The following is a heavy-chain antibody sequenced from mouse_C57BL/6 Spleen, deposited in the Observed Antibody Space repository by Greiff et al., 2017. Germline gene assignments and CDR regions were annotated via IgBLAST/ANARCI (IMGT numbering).Heavy chain of an antibody. J-gene: IGHJ4*01. CDR1: GYTFTDYN. CDR3: ARGYSNLYYYAMDY. D-gene: IGHD2-5*01. Sequence: DVQLQESGPELVKPGASVKMSCKASGYTFTDYNMHWVKQSHGKSLEWIGYINPNNGGTSYNQKFKGKATLTVNKSSSTAYMELRSLTSEDSAVYYCARGYSNLYYYAMDYWGQGTSVTVSS. V-gene: IGHV1-22*01. CDR2: INPNNGGT.